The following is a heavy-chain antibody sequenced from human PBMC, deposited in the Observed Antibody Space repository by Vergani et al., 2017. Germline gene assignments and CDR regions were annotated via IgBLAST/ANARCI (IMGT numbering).Heavy chain of an antibody. CDR1: GGHISNYY. V-gene: IGHV4-59*01. Sequence: QVQPQESGPGLVKPSETLSPTCTVSGGHISNYYWSWIRQPPGKGLEWIGYIDYSGSTNYNPSLKSRVTISVDPATNQFSRKLSSVPAADTAVYYCARVGTIFGVVTTTHFDYWGQGTLVTVSS. J-gene: IGHJ4*02. CDR3: ARVGTIFGVVTTTHFDY. D-gene: IGHD3-3*01. CDR2: IDYSGST.